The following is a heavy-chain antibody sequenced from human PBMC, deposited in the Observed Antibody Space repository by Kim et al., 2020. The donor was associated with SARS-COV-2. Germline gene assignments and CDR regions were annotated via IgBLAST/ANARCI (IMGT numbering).Heavy chain of an antibody. Sequence: GGSLRLSCAASGFTFSNYAMYWVLQAPGKGLEWVAVISYDVTNKDYAESVRGRFTISRDNPRNTLYLQMNSLRAEDTAVYYCGGNDYWGQGTLVTVSP. CDR2: ISYDVTNK. V-gene: IGHV3-30-3*01. J-gene: IGHJ4*02. CDR1: GFTFSNYA. CDR3: GGNDY. D-gene: IGHD3-16*01.